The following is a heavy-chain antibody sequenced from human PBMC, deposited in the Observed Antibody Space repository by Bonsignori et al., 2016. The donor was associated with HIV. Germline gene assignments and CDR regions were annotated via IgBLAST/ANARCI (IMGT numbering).Heavy chain of an antibody. CDR2: IIPILGIA. V-gene: IGHV1-69*10. D-gene: IGHD2-8*02. Sequence: WVRQAPGQGLEWMGGIIPILGIANYAQKFQGRVTITADESTSTAYMELSSLRSEDTAVYYCAKSSGVLVYYFDYWGQGTLVTVSS. CDR3: AKSSGVLVYYFDY. J-gene: IGHJ4*02.